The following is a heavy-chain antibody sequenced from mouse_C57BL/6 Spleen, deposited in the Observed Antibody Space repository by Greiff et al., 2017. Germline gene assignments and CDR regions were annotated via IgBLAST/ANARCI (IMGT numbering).Heavy chain of an antibody. J-gene: IGHJ2*01. CDR2: IYPSDSET. CDR3: ARGGSNSFFDY. Sequence: QVQLKQPGAELVRPGSSVKLSCKASGYTFTSYWMDWVKQRPGQGLEWIGNIYPSDSETHYNQKFKDKATLTVDKSSSTAYMQLSSLTSEDSAVYYCARGGSNSFFDYWGQGTTLTVSS. V-gene: IGHV1-61*01. CDR1: GYTFTSYW. D-gene: IGHD2-5*01.